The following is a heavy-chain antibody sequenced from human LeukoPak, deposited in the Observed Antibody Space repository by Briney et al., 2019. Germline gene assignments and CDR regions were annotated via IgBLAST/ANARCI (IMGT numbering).Heavy chain of an antibody. CDR2: IGTAGDT. V-gene: IGHV3-13*01. J-gene: IGHJ4*02. CDR3: ARRRVRGVIIQPADFDY. CDR1: GFTFSSYS. Sequence: PGGSLRLSCAASGFTFSSYSMNWVRQATGKGLEWVSAIGTAGDTYYPGSVKGRFTISRENAKNSLYLQMNSLRAGDTAVYYCARRRVRGVIIQPADFDYWGQGTLVTISS. D-gene: IGHD3-10*01.